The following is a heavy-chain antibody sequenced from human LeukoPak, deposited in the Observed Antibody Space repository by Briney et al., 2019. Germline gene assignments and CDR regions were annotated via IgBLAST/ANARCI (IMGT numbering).Heavy chain of an antibody. CDR1: GGSFSGYY. Sequence: SETLSLTCAVYGGSFSGYYWSWIRQPPGKGLEWIGEINHSGSTNYNPSLKSRVTISVDTSKNQFSLKLSSVTAADTAVYYCARGQDYYDSSGYYSFLDYWGQGTLVTVS. V-gene: IGHV4-34*01. CDR3: ARGQDYYDSSGYYSFLDY. D-gene: IGHD3-22*01. CDR2: INHSGST. J-gene: IGHJ4*02.